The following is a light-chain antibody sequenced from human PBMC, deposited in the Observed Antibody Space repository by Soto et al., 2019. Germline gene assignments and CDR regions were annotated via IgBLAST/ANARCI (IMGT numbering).Light chain of an antibody. CDR3: NSYTSTNALV. CDR2: DVT. CDR1: SSDVGAYNH. V-gene: IGLV2-14*03. J-gene: IGLJ2*01. Sequence: QSALTQPASVSGSPGQAITISCTGTSSDVGAYNHVSWYQQHPGKAPKLMIYDVTNRPSGVSNRFSGSKSGNTASLTISGLQAEDEDDYYCNSYTSTNALVFGGGTKVTVL.